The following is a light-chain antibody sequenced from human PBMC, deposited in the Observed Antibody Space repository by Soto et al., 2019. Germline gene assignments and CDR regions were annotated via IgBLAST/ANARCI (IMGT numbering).Light chain of an antibody. J-gene: IGKJ5*01. CDR3: QQTYRTPPTT. V-gene: IGKV1-39*01. CDR2: TTS. Sequence: DIQMTQSPSSLSASVGDRVTMTCRASQSISSFLNWYQQKPGKAPKLLIYTTSTLQSGVPSRFSGSGSGTDFTLTISSLQPEDFATYCCQQTYRTPPTTFGQGTRLEMK. CDR1: QSISSF.